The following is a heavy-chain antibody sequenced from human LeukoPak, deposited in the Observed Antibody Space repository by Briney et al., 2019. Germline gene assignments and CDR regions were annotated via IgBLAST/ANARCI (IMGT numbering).Heavy chain of an antibody. V-gene: IGHV4-34*01. CDR1: GGSFSGYY. Sequence: MSSETLSLTCAVYGGSFSGYYWSWIRQPPGKGLEWIGEINHSGSTNYNPSLKSRVTISVDTSKNQFSLKLSSVTAADTAVYYCAYDLRGAFDYWGQGTLVTVSS. CDR3: AYDLRGAFDY. CDR2: INHSGST. D-gene: IGHD3-3*01. J-gene: IGHJ4*02.